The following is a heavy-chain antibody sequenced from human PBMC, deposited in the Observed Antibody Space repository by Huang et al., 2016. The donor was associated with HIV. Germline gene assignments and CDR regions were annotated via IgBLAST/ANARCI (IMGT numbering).Heavy chain of an antibody. J-gene: IGHJ4*02. CDR1: GYAFTSYY. Sequence: QVQLVQSGAEVKKPGASVKVSCKASGYAFTSYYMNWVRQAPGQGLEWMGRINPSDGSTSYAQKFQGRVTTTRDTSTNTVFMELSSLRSEDTAVYYCARDRDFYDSSGYWGFNYFDYWGQGTLVTVSS. V-gene: IGHV1-46*01. D-gene: IGHD3-22*01. CDR3: ARDRDFYDSSGYWGFNYFDY. CDR2: INPSDGST.